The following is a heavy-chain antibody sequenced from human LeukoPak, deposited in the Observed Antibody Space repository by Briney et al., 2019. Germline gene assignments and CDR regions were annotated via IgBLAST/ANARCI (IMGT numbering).Heavy chain of an antibody. V-gene: IGHV1-46*01. Sequence: ASVKVSCKASGYSFSTHWMHWVRQAPGQGLEWMGIINPSGGFTSYAQKLQGRVTMTRDTSISTAYMELSRLRSDDTAVYYCARDRAYSGYDGTFDYWGQGTLVTVSS. CDR2: INPSGGFT. J-gene: IGHJ4*02. D-gene: IGHD5-12*01. CDR1: GYSFSTHW. CDR3: ARDRAYSGYDGTFDY.